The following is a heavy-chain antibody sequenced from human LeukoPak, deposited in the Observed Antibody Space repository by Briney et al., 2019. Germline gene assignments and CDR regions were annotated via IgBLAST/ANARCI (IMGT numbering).Heavy chain of an antibody. CDR1: TYTFTDYY. Sequence: ASVKVSCKASTYTFTDYYMHWVRQARGQGLEWMGWINPNSGGANYAQNFQGRVTMTRDTSISTAYMELRGLRSDDTAVYYCARDEPYNSGWYYFDYWGQGSLVTVSS. J-gene: IGHJ4*02. V-gene: IGHV1-2*02. CDR2: INPNSGGA. D-gene: IGHD6-19*01. CDR3: ARDEPYNSGWYYFDY.